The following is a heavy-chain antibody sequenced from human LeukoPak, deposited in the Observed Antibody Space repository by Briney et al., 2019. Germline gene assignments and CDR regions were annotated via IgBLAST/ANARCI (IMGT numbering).Heavy chain of an antibody. D-gene: IGHD3-10*01. J-gene: IGHJ4*02. CDR1: GGSISSSSYY. Sequence: SETLSLTCTVSGGSISSSSYYWGWIRQPPGKGLEWIGSIYYSGSTYYNPSLKSRVTISVDTSKNQFSLKLSFVTAADTAVYYCASYGSGSYYRYDYWGQGTLVTVSS. CDR3: ASYGSGSYYRYDY. V-gene: IGHV4-39*01. CDR2: IYYSGST.